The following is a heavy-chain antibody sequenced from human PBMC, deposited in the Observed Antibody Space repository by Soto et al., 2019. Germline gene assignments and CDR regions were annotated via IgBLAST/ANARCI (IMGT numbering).Heavy chain of an antibody. CDR1: GGSINSGGYY. J-gene: IGHJ4*02. D-gene: IGHD6-13*01. CDR2: IFYSGST. V-gene: IGHV4-31*03. CDR3: ARGYRQSGYIVIWVFEY. Sequence: QVQLQESGPGLVKPSQTLSLICTVSGGSINSGGYYCNWIRQHPGKGLEWIGYIFYSGSTYYNPFLWSRVTISLYTSEYQFSLNLSSVTAADTAVYFCARGYRQSGYIVIWVFEYWGQGTLVSVSS.